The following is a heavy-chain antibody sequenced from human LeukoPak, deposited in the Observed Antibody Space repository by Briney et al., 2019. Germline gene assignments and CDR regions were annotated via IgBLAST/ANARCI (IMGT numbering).Heavy chain of an antibody. CDR2: ISGGGGST. J-gene: IGHJ4*02. V-gene: IGHV3-23*01. D-gene: IGHD4-23*01. CDR1: GFIFSNYP. CDR3: ATHGGNSLRYFDY. Sequence: PGNSLRLSCAASGFIFSNYPMSWVRQAPGKGLECVSTISGGGGSTNYADSVKGRFTISRDNSKNTLYLQMNSLRAEDTAIYYCATHGGNSLRYFDYWGQGSLVTVSS.